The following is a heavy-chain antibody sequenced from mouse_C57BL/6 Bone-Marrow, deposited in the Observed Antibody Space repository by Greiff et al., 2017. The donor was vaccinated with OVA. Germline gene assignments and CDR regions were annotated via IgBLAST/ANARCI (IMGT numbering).Heavy chain of an antibody. CDR2: IDPSDSET. V-gene: IGHV1-52*01. Sequence: QVHVKQPGAELVRPGSSVKLSCKASGYTFTSYWMHWVKQRPIQGLEWIGNIDPSDSETHYNQKFKDKATLTVDKSSSTAYMQLSSLTSEDSAVYYCARWVKRGFDYWGQGTTLTVSS. J-gene: IGHJ2*01. CDR3: ARWVKRGFDY. CDR1: GYTFTSYW.